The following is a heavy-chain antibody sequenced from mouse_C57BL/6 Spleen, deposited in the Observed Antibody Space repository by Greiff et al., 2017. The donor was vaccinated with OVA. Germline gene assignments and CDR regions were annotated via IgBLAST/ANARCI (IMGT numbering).Heavy chain of an antibody. CDR2: IWSDGST. CDR1: GFSLTSYG. D-gene: IGHD2-4*01. V-gene: IGHV2-6*03. J-gene: IGHJ3*01. Sequence: VQLQESGPGLVAPSQSLSITCTVSGFSLTSYGVHWVRQPPGKGLEWLVVIWSDGSTTYNSALKSRLSISKDNSKSQVFLKMNSLQTDDTAMYYCARLLYDYDGKGFAYWGQGTLVTVSA. CDR3: ARLLYDYDGKGFAY.